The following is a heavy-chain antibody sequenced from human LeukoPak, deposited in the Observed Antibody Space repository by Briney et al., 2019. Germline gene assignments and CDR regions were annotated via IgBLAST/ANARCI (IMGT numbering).Heavy chain of an antibody. Sequence: GGALQISCQGSGSRFITYWIGGVRQLHGKGLEGMGIIYPGDSDTRYNPSFKGQGTISADKSISPAYLQWSSLKASDTAMYYCARSGVVTFYQYMDVWGTGTTVTVSS. CDR2: IYPGDSDT. V-gene: IGHV5-51*01. D-gene: IGHD3-3*01. J-gene: IGHJ6*03. CDR1: GSRFITYW. CDR3: ARSGVVTFYQYMDV.